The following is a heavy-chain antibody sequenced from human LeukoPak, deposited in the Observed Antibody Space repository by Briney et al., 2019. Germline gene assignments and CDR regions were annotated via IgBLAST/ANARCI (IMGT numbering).Heavy chain of an antibody. Sequence: ASVKVSCKASGGTFSSCVLSWVRQAPGQGLEWMGGIIPVFGTSKYAQRLQDRVTITADESTSTVYMELSSLRFEDTAVYYCVRDVGAQQMVKGGFYYYALDVWGQGTTVTVTS. CDR2: IIPVFGTS. J-gene: IGHJ6*02. CDR1: GGTFSSCV. CDR3: VRDVGAQQMVKGGFYYYALDV. V-gene: IGHV1-69*13. D-gene: IGHD6-13*01.